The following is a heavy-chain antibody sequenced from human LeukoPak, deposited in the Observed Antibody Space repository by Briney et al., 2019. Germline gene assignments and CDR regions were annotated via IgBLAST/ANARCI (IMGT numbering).Heavy chain of an antibody. V-gene: IGHV4-59*12. J-gene: IGHJ4*02. CDR3: ASYEYSYGSDY. CDR1: GGSMRNYY. Sequence: SETLSLTCTVSGGSMRNYYWSWVRQPPGKGMEWIGYISHSGSTNYNPSLKSRVTISVDTSKNQFSLKLSSVTAADTAVYYCASYEYSYGSDYWGQGTLVTVSS. D-gene: IGHD5-18*01. CDR2: ISHSGST.